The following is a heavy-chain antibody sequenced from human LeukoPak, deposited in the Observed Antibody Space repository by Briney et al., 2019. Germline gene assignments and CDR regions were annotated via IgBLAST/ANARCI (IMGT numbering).Heavy chain of an antibody. CDR2: INSNSGDP. CDR3: AREKGGNPGFDY. J-gene: IGHJ4*02. Sequence: ASVKVSCKASGYTFSGYYMHWVRQAPGQGLEWMGWINSNSGDPNYAQKFQGRVTLTRDTSISTAYMELSRLRSDDTAVYYCAREKGGNPGFDYWGRGTLVTVSS. CDR1: GYTFSGYY. D-gene: IGHD4-23*01. V-gene: IGHV1-2*02.